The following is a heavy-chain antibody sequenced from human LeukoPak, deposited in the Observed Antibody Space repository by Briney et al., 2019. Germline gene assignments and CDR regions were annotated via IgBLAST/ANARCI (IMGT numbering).Heavy chain of an antibody. CDR3: ARGYSYSRYYFDY. V-gene: IGHV4-59*01. CDR2: IYYSGST. CDR1: GGSISSYY. D-gene: IGHD5-18*01. Sequence: SETLSLTCTVSGGSISSYYWSWIRQPPGKGLEWIGCIYYSGSTNYNPSLKSRVTISLDTSKNQFSLKLSSVTAADTAVYFCARGYSYSRYYFDYWGQGTLVTVSS. J-gene: IGHJ4*02.